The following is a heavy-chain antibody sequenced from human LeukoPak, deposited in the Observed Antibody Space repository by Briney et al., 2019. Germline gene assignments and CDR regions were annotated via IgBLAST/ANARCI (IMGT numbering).Heavy chain of an antibody. V-gene: IGHV4-34*01. Sequence: SETLSLTCAVYGGSFSGYYWSWIRQSPGKGLEWIGEINHSGSTNYNPSLKSRVTISVDASKNQFSLKLSSVTAADTAVYYCARSVDTRYFDYWGQGTLVTVSS. CDR1: GGSFSGYY. CDR2: INHSGST. J-gene: IGHJ4*02. CDR3: ARSVDTRYFDY. D-gene: IGHD5-18*01.